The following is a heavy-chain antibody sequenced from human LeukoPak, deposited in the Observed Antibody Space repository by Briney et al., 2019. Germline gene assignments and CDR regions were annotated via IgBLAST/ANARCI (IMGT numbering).Heavy chain of an antibody. V-gene: IGHV4-59*08. CDR3: TRHAPVPVIGHGMGV. D-gene: IGHD3-10*01. CDR2: IYYTGVA. J-gene: IGHJ6*02. CDR1: GGSIISYY. Sequence: SETLSLTCSVSGGSIISYYWSWIRQAPGKGLEWIGYIYYTGVAKYSPSLTSRVTISVDTSKNQFSLKLTSVTAADTAVYYCTRHAPVPVIGHGMGVWGQGTTATVSS.